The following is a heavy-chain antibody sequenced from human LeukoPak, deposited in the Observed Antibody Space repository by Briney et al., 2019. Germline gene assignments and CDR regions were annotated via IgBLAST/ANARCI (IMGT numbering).Heavy chain of an antibody. CDR2: IYTSGSP. CDR1: GGSISSYY. D-gene: IGHD2-15*01. V-gene: IGHV4-4*07. J-gene: IGHJ5*02. Sequence: SETLFLTCTVSGGSISSYYWSWIRQPAGKGLEWIGRIYTSGSPNYNPSLKSRVTMSVDTSKNQFSLKLSSVTAADTAVYYCARDYLVVAATFNWFDPWGQGTLVTVSS. CDR3: ARDYLVVAATFNWFDP.